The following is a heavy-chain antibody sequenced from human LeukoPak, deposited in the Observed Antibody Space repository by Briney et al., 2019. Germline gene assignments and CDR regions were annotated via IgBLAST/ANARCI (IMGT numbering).Heavy chain of an antibody. D-gene: IGHD1-14*01. V-gene: IGHV3-30*01. CDR3: ARAGYNWNHSSWFDP. CDR1: GFTFSSYA. CDR2: ISYDGSNK. Sequence: GGSLRLSCAASGFTFSSYAMHWVRRAPGKGLEGVAVISYDGSNKYYADSVKGRFTISRDNSKNTLYLQLNSLRAEDTAVYYCARAGYNWNHSSWFDPWGQGTLVTVSS. J-gene: IGHJ5*02.